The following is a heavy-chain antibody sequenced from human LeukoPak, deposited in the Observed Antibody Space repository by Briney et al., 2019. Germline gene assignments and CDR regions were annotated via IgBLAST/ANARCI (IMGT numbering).Heavy chain of an antibody. V-gene: IGHV3-23*01. J-gene: IGHJ4*02. CDR2: ISGSGGST. CDR3: ARVLYGSGSYGFDY. D-gene: IGHD3-10*01. Sequence: GGSLRLSCAASGFTFSSYAMSWVRQAPGKGLEWVSAISGSGGSTYYADSVKGRFTISRDNAKNSLYLQMNSLRAEDTAVYYCARVLYGSGSYGFDYWGQGTLVTVSS. CDR1: GFTFSSYA.